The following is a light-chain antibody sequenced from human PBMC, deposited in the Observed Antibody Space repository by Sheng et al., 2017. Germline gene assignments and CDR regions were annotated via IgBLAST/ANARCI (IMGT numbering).Light chain of an antibody. CDR3: MQALQTPRT. CDR1: QSLLHSNGYNY. V-gene: IGKV2-28*01. Sequence: DIVMTQSPLSLPVTPGEPASISCRSSQSLLHSNGYNYLDWYLQKPGQSPQVLIYLGSNRASGVPDRFSGSGSGTDFTLKISRVEAEDVGVYYCMQALQTPRTFGGGTEGGDQT. J-gene: IGKJ4*01. CDR2: LGS.